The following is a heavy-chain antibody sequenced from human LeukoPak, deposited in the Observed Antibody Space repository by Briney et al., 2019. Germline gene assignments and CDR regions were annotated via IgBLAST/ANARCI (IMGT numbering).Heavy chain of an antibody. V-gene: IGHV4-38-2*01. CDR2: IYHSGTT. CDR3: ARVLGGSSPFDY. Sequence: SETLSLTCAVSGYSISSGYYWGWIRQPSGKGLEWIGSIYHSGTTHYNPSLKSRVTISVDTSKNQFSLKLSSVTAADTAIYYCARVLGGSSPFDYWGQGTLVTVSS. J-gene: IGHJ4*02. CDR1: GYSISSGYY. D-gene: IGHD1-26*01.